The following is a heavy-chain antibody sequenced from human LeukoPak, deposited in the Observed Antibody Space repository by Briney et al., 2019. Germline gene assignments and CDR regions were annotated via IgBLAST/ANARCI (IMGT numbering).Heavy chain of an antibody. CDR2: ISGGGTNT. CDR3: TKSIGYLYDSSGYYWLGTFDY. Sequence: GGSLRLSCAASGLTFTSSAMGWVRQAPGKGLEWVSGISGGGTNTYYADSVKGRFTISRDTFKNTLVLQMNGLRAEDTAVYYCTKSIGYLYDSSGYYWLGTFDYWGQGTLVAVSS. CDR1: GLTFTSSA. J-gene: IGHJ4*02. D-gene: IGHD3-22*01. V-gene: IGHV3-23*01.